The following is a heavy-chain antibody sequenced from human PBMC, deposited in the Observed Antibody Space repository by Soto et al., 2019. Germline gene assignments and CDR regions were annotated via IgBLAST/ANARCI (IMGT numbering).Heavy chain of an antibody. D-gene: IGHD3-10*01. V-gene: IGHV5-51*01. CDR2: IYPSDSDT. J-gene: IGHJ4*02. CDR3: ARQGFTMVRGVLSSYFDY. CDR1: GYSFTSYW. Sequence: GESLKISCKGSGYSFTSYWIGWVRQMPGKGLECLGIIYPSDSDTRYSPSFQGQVTISADKSISTAYLQWSSLKASDTAMSYCARQGFTMVRGVLSSYFDYWGQGTLVTVSS.